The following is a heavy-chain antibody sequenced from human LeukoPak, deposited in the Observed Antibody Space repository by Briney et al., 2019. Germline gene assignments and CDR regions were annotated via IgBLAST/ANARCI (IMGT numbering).Heavy chain of an antibody. Sequence: GGSLRLSCAVSGITLSNYGMSWVRQAPGKGLEWVAGISDSGGSTNYADSVEGRFTISRDNSKNTLYLQMNSLRAEDTAVYYCANSPYYHYYMDVWGTGTTVTVSS. J-gene: IGHJ6*03. CDR1: GITLSNYG. CDR2: ISDSGGST. CDR3: ANSPYYHYYMDV. V-gene: IGHV3-23*01.